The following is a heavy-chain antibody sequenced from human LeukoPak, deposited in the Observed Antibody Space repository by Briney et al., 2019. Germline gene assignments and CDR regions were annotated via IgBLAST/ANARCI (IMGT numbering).Heavy chain of an antibody. Sequence: SETLSLTCTVSGGSISSYYWSLIRQPPGKGLEWIGYIYTSGSTNYNPSLKSRVTISVDTSKNQFSLKLSSVTAADTAVYYCARDYSNWCDPWGQGTLVTVSS. CDR3: ARDYSNWCDP. J-gene: IGHJ5*02. CDR1: GGSISSYY. CDR2: IYTSGST. D-gene: IGHD4-11*01. V-gene: IGHV4-4*09.